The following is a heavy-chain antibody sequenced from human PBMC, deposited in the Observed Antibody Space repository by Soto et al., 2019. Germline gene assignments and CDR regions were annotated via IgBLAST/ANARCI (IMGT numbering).Heavy chain of an antibody. D-gene: IGHD3-22*01. V-gene: IGHV5-51*01. CDR1: GYSFTSYW. CDR3: ARLWVYYYDSSGYPGGSVAFDI. CDR2: IYPGDSDT. Sequence: PGESLKISCKGSGYSFTSYWIGWVRQMPGKGLEWMGIIYPGDSDTRYSPSFQGQVTISADKSISTAYLQWSSLKASDTAMYYCARLWVYYYDSSGYPGGSVAFDIWGQGTMVTVSS. J-gene: IGHJ3*02.